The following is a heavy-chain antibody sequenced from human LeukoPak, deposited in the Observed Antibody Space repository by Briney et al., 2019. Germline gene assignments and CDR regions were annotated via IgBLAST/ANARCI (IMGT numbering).Heavy chain of an antibody. CDR1: GGSISSYY. D-gene: IGHD5-12*01. V-gene: IGHV4-4*07. J-gene: IGHJ3*02. CDR2: IYTSGST. Sequence: PSETLSLTCTVSGGSISSYYWSWIRQPAGKGLEWIGRIYTSGSTNYNPPLKSRVTMSVDTSKNQFSLKLSSVTAADTAVYYCARGDIVATKNAFDIWGQGTMVTVSS. CDR3: ARGDIVATKNAFDI.